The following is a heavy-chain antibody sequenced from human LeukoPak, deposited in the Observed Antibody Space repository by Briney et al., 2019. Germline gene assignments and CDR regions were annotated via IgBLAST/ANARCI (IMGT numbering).Heavy chain of an antibody. CDR2: ISAYNGNT. V-gene: IGHV1-18*01. CDR3: ARDVPIAVASFWYFDL. CDR1: GYTFTSYG. J-gene: IGHJ2*01. Sequence: ASVKVSCKASGYTFTSYGISWVRQAPGQGLEWMGWISAYNGNTNYAQKLQGRVTMTTDTSTSTAYMELRSLRPDDTAVYYCARDVPIAVASFWYFDLWGRGTLVTVSS. D-gene: IGHD6-19*01.